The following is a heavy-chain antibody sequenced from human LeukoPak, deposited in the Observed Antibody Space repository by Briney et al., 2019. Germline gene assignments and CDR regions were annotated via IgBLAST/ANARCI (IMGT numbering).Heavy chain of an antibody. J-gene: IGHJ4*02. CDR1: GFFFSNYG. V-gene: IGHV3-21*01. CDR3: ARHYYTSTFDY. Sequence: SGGSLRLSCAASGFFFSNYGIHWVRLAPGKGLEWVSGVSPPGGGTYYADSVKGRFTISRDNAKNSLYLQMNSLRAEDTAVYYCARHYYTSTFDYWGQGTLVTVSS. CDR2: VSPPGGGT. D-gene: IGHD2-2*02.